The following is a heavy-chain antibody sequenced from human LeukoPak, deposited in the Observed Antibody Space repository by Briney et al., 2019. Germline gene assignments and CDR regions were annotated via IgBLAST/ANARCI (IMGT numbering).Heavy chain of an antibody. V-gene: IGHV4-4*07. D-gene: IGHD6-19*01. CDR1: GGSISRYY. J-gene: IGHJ4*02. CDR2: IYTSGST. CDR3: ARDGSQEQWLAYFDY. Sequence: KPSPTLSLTCTVAGGSISRYYWGWIRQPAGKGLEWIVRIYTSGSTTYNPSFKSRATRSVDTSKNQSSLKLSSVTAADTAVYYCARDGSQEQWLAYFDYWGQGTLVTVSS.